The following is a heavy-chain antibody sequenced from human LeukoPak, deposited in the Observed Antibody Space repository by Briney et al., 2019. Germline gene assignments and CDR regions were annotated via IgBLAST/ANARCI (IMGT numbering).Heavy chain of an antibody. V-gene: IGHV4-34*01. CDR2: INHSGST. CDR1: GGSFSGYY. D-gene: IGHD6-19*01. J-gene: IGHJ2*01. CDR3: ARVPDSSGSRVRYFDL. Sequence: SETLSLTCAVYGGSFSGYYWSWIRQPPGEGLEWIGEINHSGSTNYNPSLKSRVTISVDTSKNQFSLKLSSVTAADTAVYYCARVPDSSGSRVRYFDLWGRGTLVTVSS.